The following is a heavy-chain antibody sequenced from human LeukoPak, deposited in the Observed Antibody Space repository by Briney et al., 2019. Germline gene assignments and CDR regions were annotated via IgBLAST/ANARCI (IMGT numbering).Heavy chain of an antibody. D-gene: IGHD4-11*01. J-gene: IGHJ5*02. CDR2: INWSGGST. CDR1: GFTFDDYG. CDR3: ARLLSTVTTNWFDP. V-gene: IGHV3-20*04. Sequence: PGGSLRLSCAASGFTFDDYGMSWVRQAPGKGLEWVSGINWSGGSTGYADSVKGRFTISRDNAKNSLYLQMNSLRAEDTALYYCARLLSTVTTNWFDPWGQGTLVTVSS.